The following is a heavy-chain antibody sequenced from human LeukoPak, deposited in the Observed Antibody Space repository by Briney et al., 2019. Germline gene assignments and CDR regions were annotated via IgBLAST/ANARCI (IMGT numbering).Heavy chain of an antibody. CDR3: ARQGRYSSSWYDYYYYYMDV. D-gene: IGHD6-13*01. CDR2: IYPPDSET. CDR1: GYRFLSYR. V-gene: IGHV5-51*01. J-gene: IGHJ6*03. Sequence: GESLKISCEGSGYRFLSYRIVWVRQMPGKGLEWMGMIYPPDSETKYSPSFQGQVAISVDKSISTAYLRWSSLKASDTAMYYCARQGRYSSSWYDYYYYYMDVWGKGTTVTISS.